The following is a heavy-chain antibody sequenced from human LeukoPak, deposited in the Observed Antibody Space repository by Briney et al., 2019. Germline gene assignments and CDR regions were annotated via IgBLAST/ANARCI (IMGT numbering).Heavy chain of an antibody. D-gene: IGHD3-22*01. Sequence: SETLSLTCAVYGGSFSGYYWSLIRQHPRRGLEWIEYISYSGSTSYSPSLQSRVIILLDTSKNQLSLKLSSVTAADTAVYYCARKLDSSGYYYETGGFDPWGQGTLVTVSS. J-gene: IGHJ5*02. CDR1: GGSFSGYY. CDR3: ARKLDSSGYYYETGGFDP. V-gene: IGHV4-34*09. CDR2: ISYSGST.